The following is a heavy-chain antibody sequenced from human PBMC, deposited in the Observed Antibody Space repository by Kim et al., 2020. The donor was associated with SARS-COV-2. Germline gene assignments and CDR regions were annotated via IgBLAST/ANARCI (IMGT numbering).Heavy chain of an antibody. J-gene: IGHJ4*02. V-gene: IGHV2-70*01. CDR2: IDWHGDK. CDR3: ARSQPALTTVSYFDS. CDR1: GFSLSRSGMS. D-gene: IGHD4-17*01. Sequence: SGPTLVNPTQTLTLTCTFSGFSLSRSGMSVSWIRQSPGKALEWLALIDWHGDKYYSTSLKTRLTISRDTSKNQVVLKMTNMDPVDTATYFCARSQPALTTVSYFDSWGQGTLVTVSS.